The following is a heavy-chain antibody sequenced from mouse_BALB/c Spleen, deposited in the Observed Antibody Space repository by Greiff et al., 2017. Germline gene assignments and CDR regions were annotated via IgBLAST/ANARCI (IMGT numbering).Heavy chain of an antibody. CDR1: GYTFTEYT. D-gene: IGHD1-2*01. V-gene: IGHV1-18*01. CDR2: INPNNGGT. Sequence: VQLKQSGPELVKPGASVKISCTTSGYTFTEYTMHWVHQRHGKSLEWIGGINPNNGGTSDNQKFTGKATLTVYNSSSPDYIELRSLTSKDSAVYYSAPHHYYGDPSCAYWGQGTLVTVSA. J-gene: IGHJ3*01. CDR3: APHHYYGDPSCAY.